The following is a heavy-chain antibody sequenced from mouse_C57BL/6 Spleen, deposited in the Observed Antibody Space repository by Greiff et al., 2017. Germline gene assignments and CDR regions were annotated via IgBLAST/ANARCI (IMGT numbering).Heavy chain of an antibody. CDR3: ARYSPIPPDWYFDV. V-gene: IGHV7-3*01. Sequence: DVKLVESGGGLVQPGGSLSLSCAASGFTFTDYYMSWVRQPPGKALEWLGFIRNKANGYTTEYSASVKGRFTISRDNSQSILYLQMNALRAEDSATYYCARYSPIPPDWYFDVWGTGTTVTVSS. J-gene: IGHJ1*03. CDR2: IRNKANGYTT. CDR1: GFTFTDYY.